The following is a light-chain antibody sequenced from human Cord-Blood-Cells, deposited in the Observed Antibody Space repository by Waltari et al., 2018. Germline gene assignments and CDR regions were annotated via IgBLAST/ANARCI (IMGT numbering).Light chain of an antibody. CDR3: QQYDNLPFT. J-gene: IGKJ3*01. CDR1: QEISSY. Sequence: DIQMTQSPSSLSASVGDRVTITYQASQEISSYLNWCQQKPGKAPKLLIYDASNLETGVPSRFSGSGSGTDYTFTISSLQPEDIATYYCQQYDNLPFTFGPGTKVDIK. V-gene: IGKV1-33*01. CDR2: DAS.